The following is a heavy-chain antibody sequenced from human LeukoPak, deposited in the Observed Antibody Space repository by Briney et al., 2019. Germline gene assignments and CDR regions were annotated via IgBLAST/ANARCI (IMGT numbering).Heavy chain of an antibody. CDR1: GGPITNYF. D-gene: IGHD5-24*01. Sequence: SETLSLTCTVSGGPITNYFWNWIRQPAGKGLEWIGRIYTSESTNYNPSLKSRVTMSVDTSKNEIYLKLTSVTAADTALYYCARDSGKAGDGYNFDYWGQGTLVAVSS. CDR2: IYTSEST. CDR3: ARDSGKAGDGYNFDY. J-gene: IGHJ4*02. V-gene: IGHV4-4*07.